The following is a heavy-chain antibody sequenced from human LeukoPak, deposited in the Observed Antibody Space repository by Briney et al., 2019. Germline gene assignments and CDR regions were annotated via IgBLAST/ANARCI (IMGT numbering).Heavy chain of an antibody. Sequence: PAGTLRLSCAASGFTISDYYMSWIRQAPGKGLQWVSYISSSGATIYYADSVKGRITISRDNAKNSLYLQMNSLRAEDTAVYYCARPEVVAGTYYYYYYMDVWGKGTTVTVSS. CDR1: GFTISDYY. V-gene: IGHV3-11*01. J-gene: IGHJ6*03. CDR2: ISSSGATI. D-gene: IGHD2-15*01. CDR3: ARPEVVAGTYYYYYYMDV.